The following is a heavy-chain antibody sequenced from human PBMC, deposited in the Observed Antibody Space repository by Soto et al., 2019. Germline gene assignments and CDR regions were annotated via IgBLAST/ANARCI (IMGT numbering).Heavy chain of an antibody. V-gene: IGHV1-58*02. Sequence: SVQVSCKASGFDFGSFGIQFLRQTRGRGLEWIGWIVVASGRTNYARQFQGRVAFSRDMSSTTAYMDLYDLKSDDTAVYFCSADHPHTAIGWPVWGQGTTVTVSS. J-gene: IGHJ6*02. CDR1: GFDFGSFG. CDR2: IVVASGRT. CDR3: SADHPHTAIGWPV.